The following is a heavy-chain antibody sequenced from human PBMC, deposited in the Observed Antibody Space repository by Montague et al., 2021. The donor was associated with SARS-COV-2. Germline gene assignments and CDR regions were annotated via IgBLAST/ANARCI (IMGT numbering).Heavy chain of an antibody. V-gene: IGHV2-70*11. CDR3: ARIYYGSGSSHLDY. J-gene: IGHJ4*02. Sequence: VKPTQTLTLTCTFSGFSLSTSGMCVSWIRQPPGKALEWLARIDWDDDKYYSTSLKTRLTISKDTSKNQVVLTMTNMDPVDTATYYCARIYYGSGSSHLDYWGQGTLVTVSS. CDR2: IDWDDDK. CDR1: GFSLSTSGMC. D-gene: IGHD3-10*01.